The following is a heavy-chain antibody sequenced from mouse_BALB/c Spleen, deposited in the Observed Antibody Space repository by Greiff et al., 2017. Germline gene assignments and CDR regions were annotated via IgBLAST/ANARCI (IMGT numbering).Heavy chain of an antibody. CDR3: TGRGYDAFAY. V-gene: IGHV2-4-1*01. Sequence: VQGVESGPGLVQPSQSLSITCTVSGFSLTSYGVHWVRQSPGKGLEWLGVIWSGGSTDYNAAFISRLSISKDNSKSQVFFKMNSLQADDTAIYYCTGRGYDAFAYWGQGTLVTVSA. J-gene: IGHJ3*01. CDR1: GFSLTSYG. CDR2: IWSGGST. D-gene: IGHD2-2*01.